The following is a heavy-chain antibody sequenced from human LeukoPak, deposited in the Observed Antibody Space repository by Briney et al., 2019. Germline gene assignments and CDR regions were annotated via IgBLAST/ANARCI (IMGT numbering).Heavy chain of an antibody. Sequence: ASVKVSSKASGYTFTAYHFHWVRLAPRQGLEWMGWINLNSGVTRYAQKFQDRVTMTRDTSITTAYMELSRLRSDDTAVYYCARDETAATGIAMDVWGQGTTVTVSS. CDR1: GYTFTAYH. CDR2: INLNSGVT. J-gene: IGHJ6*02. D-gene: IGHD6-13*01. CDR3: ARDETAATGIAMDV. V-gene: IGHV1-2*02.